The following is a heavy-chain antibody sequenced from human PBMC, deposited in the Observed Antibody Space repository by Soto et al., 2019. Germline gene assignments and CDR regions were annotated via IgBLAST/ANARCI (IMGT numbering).Heavy chain of an antibody. CDR2: ISGSGGST. V-gene: IGHV3-23*01. CDR1: GFTFSSYA. Sequence: EVQLLESGGGLVQPGGSLRLSCAASGFTFSSYAMSCVRQAPGKGLEWVSAISGSGGSTYYADSVKGRFTISRDNSKNTLYLQMNSLRAEDTAVYYCAKDRGCSSTSCYEDGWDYWGQGTLVTVSS. J-gene: IGHJ4*02. D-gene: IGHD2-2*01. CDR3: AKDRGCSSTSCYEDGWDY.